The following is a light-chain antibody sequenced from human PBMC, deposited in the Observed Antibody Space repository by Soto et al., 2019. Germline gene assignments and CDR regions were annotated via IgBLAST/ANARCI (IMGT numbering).Light chain of an antibody. V-gene: IGLV2-14*01. Sequence: QSVLTQPASVSGSPGQSITISCTGTSSDIGDYNYVSWYQQHPGQAPKLMIFEVNNRPSGISLRFSGSKSGNTASLTISGLQSEDEADYYCCSYARGTTWVFGGGTQLTVL. CDR1: SSDIGDYNY. CDR2: EVN. J-gene: IGLJ3*02. CDR3: CSYARGTTWV.